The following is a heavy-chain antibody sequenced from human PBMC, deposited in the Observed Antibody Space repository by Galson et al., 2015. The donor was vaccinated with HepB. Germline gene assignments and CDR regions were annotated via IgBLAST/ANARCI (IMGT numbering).Heavy chain of an antibody. D-gene: IGHD1-26*01. CDR3: AKDWIWIVGAHPHY. V-gene: IGHV3-23*01. CDR1: GFTFSSYA. J-gene: IGHJ4*02. CDR2: ISGSGGST. Sequence: SLRLSCAASGFTFSSYAMSWVRQAPGKGLEWVSAISGSGGSTYYADSVKGRFTISRDNSKNTLYLQMNSLRAEDTAVYYCAKDWIWIVGAHPHYWGQGTLVTVSS.